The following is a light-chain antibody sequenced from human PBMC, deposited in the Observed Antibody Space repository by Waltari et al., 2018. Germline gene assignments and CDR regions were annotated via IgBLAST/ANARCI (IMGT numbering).Light chain of an antibody. CDR2: TNN. CDR1: SPNIGSNT. CDR3: AAWDDSLNGWV. V-gene: IGLV1-44*01. J-gene: IGLJ3*02. Sequence: QSVLTQSTSASGTPGQRVTISCSGSSPNIGSNTVNWYKQVPGTAPKLLISTNNQRPSGVPDRFSGSKSGTSASLAISGLQSEDEADYFCAAWDDSLNGWVFGGGTKLSVL.